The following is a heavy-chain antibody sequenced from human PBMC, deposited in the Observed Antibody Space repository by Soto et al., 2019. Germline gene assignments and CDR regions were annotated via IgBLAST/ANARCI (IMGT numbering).Heavy chain of an antibody. CDR2: IHYSGST. J-gene: IGHJ4*02. Sequence: PSETLSLTCTVSGGSVNIGTYYWSWIRQPPGKGLEWIGFIHYSGSTNYNPSLKGRVTIPVDTSKNQFSLKLSSVTAADTAVYYCARAPRGNYGYPSYFDYWGQGTLVTVSS. CDR3: ARAPRGNYGYPSYFDY. D-gene: IGHD3-10*01. V-gene: IGHV4-61*01. CDR1: GGSVNIGTYY.